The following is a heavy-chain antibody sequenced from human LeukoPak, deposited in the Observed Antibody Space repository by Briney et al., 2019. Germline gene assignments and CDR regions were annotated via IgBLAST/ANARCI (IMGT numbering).Heavy chain of an antibody. D-gene: IGHD3-3*01. CDR3: ARDSITIFGVINY. Sequence: GGSLRLSCAASGFTFSSYSMNWVRQAPGKGLEWVSYISSSSSTIYYADSVKGRFTISRDNAKNSLYLQMNSLRAEDTAVYYCARDSITIFGVINYWGQGTLVTASS. J-gene: IGHJ4*02. CDR1: GFTFSSYS. V-gene: IGHV3-48*01. CDR2: ISSSSSTI.